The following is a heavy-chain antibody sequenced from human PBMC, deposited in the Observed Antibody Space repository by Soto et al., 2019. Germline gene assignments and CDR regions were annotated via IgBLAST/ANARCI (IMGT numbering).Heavy chain of an antibody. J-gene: IGHJ6*02. CDR1: GFTFDDYA. D-gene: IGHD3-16*01. CDR3: AKDMGKYSYYYGMDV. Sequence: GGSLRLSCAASGFTFDDYAMHWVRQAPGKGLEWVSGISWNSGSIGYADSVKGRFTISRDNAKNSLYLQMNSLRAEDTALYYCAKDMGKYSYYYGMDVWGQGTTVTVSS. V-gene: IGHV3-9*01. CDR2: ISWNSGSI.